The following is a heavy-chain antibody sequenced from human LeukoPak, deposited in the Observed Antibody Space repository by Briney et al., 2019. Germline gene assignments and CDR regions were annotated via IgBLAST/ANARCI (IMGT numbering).Heavy chain of an antibody. J-gene: IGHJ5*02. D-gene: IGHD3-10*01. V-gene: IGHV4-59*08. Sequence: KPSETLSLTCTVSGGSISSYYWSWIRQPPGKGLEWIGYIYYSGSTNYNPSLKSRVTISVDTSKNQFSLKLSSVTAADTAVYYCARQGAQLSGGDRAYNWFDPWGQGTLVTVSS. CDR1: GGSISSYY. CDR2: IYYSGST. CDR3: ARQGAQLSGGDRAYNWFDP.